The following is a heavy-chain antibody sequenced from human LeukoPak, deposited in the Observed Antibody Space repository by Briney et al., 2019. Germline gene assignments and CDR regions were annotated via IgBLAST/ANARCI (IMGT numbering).Heavy chain of an antibody. V-gene: IGHV1-69*05. J-gene: IGHJ4*02. CDR1: GGTFSSYA. D-gene: IGHD6-6*01. CDR3: ARDPWKGSSSLDY. CDR2: IIPIFGTA. Sequence: SVKVSCKASGGTFSSYAISWVRQAPGQGLEWMGRIIPIFGTANYAQKFQGRVTITTDESTSTAYMELSSLRSEDTAVYYCARDPWKGSSSLDYWGQGTLVTVSS.